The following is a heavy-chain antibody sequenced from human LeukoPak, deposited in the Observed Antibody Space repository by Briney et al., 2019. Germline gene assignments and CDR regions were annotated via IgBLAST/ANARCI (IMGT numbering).Heavy chain of an antibody. CDR2: ISDTGNT. D-gene: IGHD4-23*01. J-gene: IGHJ4*02. CDR1: GFTLSSYA. CDR3: ARGARWAYYFDY. Sequence: GGSLRLSCAASGFTLSSYAMSWVRQAPGKGLEWVSAISDTGNTYHADSVKGRFTISRDNANNSVFLQMNNLRAEDSAIYYCARGARWAYYFDYWGQGSLVTVSS. V-gene: IGHV3-23*01.